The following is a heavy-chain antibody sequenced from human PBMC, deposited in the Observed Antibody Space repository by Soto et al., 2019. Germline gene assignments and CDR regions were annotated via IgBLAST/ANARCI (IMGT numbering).Heavy chain of an antibody. V-gene: IGHV1-3*01. CDR3: ASAARIAAAENGPDAFDI. D-gene: IGHD6-13*01. CDR1: GYTFTSYA. J-gene: IGHJ3*02. CDR2: INAGNGNT. Sequence: ASVKVSCKASGYTFTSYAMHWVRQAPGQRLEWMGWINAGNGNTKYSQKFQGRVTITRDTSASTAYMELSSLRSEDTAVYYCASAARIAAAENGPDAFDIWGQGTMVTVSS.